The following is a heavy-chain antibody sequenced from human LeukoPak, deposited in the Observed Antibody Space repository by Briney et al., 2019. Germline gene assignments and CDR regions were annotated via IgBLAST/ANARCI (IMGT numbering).Heavy chain of an antibody. D-gene: IGHD6-13*01. CDR1: GYTFTGYY. CDR3: AREGYSSSWYLGY. V-gene: IGHV1-18*04. Sequence: ASVKVSCKASGYTFTGYYMHWVRQAPGQGLEWMGWISAYNGDTNYAQKLQGRVTMTTDTSTSTAYMELRSLRSDDTAVYYCAREGYSSSWYLGYWGQGTLVTVSS. J-gene: IGHJ4*02. CDR2: ISAYNGDT.